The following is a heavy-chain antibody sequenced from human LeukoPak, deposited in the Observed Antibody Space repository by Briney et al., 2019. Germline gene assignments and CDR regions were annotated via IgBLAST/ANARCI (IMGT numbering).Heavy chain of an antibody. CDR2: ISWNSGSV. CDR1: GFTFDDYA. J-gene: IGHJ3*02. Sequence: GRSLRLSCAASGFTFDDYAMHWVRQAPGKGLEWVSGISWNSGSVGYADSVKGRFTISRDNAKNSLYLQMNSLRAEDTAVYYCARRRWIQLWLLVPKGAFDIWGQGTMVTVSS. CDR3: ARRRWIQLWLLVPKGAFDI. V-gene: IGHV3-9*01. D-gene: IGHD5-18*01.